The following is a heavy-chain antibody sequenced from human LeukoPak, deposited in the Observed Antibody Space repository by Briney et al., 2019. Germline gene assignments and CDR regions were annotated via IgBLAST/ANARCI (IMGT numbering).Heavy chain of an antibody. CDR1: GGSFSGYY. V-gene: IGHV4-34*01. D-gene: IGHD1-7*01. CDR3: ARGQYNWNYYWFDP. J-gene: IGHJ5*02. CDR2: INHSGST. Sequence: PSESLSLTCAVYGGSFSGYYWSWIRQPPGKGLEWIGEINHSGSTNYNPSLKSRVTISVDTSKNQFSLKLCSVTAADTAVYYCARGQYNWNYYWFDPWGQGTLVTVSS.